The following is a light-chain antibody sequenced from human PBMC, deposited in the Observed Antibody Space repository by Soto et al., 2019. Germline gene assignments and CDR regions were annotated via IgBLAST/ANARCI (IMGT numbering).Light chain of an antibody. Sequence: IVLTQSPGTLSLSPGERATLSCRASQSISNSDLAWYQQEPGQAPRLLMDAASNMATGVPDRFSGSGSGTDFTLTIRRLEPEDFEVYYCHQSDTPPWTFGQGTKVDIK. CDR3: HQSDTPPWT. CDR2: AAS. CDR1: QSISNSD. V-gene: IGKV3-20*01. J-gene: IGKJ1*01.